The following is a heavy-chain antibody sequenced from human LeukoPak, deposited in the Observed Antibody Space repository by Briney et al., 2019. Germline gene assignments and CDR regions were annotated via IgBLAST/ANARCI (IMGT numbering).Heavy chain of an antibody. Sequence: SETLSLTCTVSGGSISSSSYFWGWIRQPPGKGLECIAIIYYSGKTHYNPSLRSRVTISVDTSKNQFSLKLGSMTAADTALYYCARVGSCGGGTCAWDYWGLGTLVTVSS. D-gene: IGHD2-15*01. CDR1: GGSISSSSYF. J-gene: IGHJ4*02. CDR2: IYYSGKT. V-gene: IGHV4-39*01. CDR3: ARVGSCGGGTCAWDY.